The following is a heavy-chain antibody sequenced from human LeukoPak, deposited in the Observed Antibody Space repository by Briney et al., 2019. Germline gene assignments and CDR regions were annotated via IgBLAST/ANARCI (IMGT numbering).Heavy chain of an antibody. J-gene: IGHJ6*02. CDR3: ARGRAGMDV. V-gene: IGHV4-34*01. Sequence: SETLSLTCAVYGGSFSGYYWSWIRQPPGKGLEWIGEINHSGSTNYNPSLKSRVTISVDTSKNQFSLKLSSVTAADTAVYYCARGRAGMDVWGQGTTVTVS. D-gene: IGHD1-26*01. CDR1: GGSFSGYY. CDR2: INHSGST.